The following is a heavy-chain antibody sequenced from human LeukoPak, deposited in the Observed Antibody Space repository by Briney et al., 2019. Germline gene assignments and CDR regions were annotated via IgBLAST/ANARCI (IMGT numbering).Heavy chain of an antibody. CDR1: LDTLSSNSAA. CDR3: ARFLGIGSQRYYFDS. Sequence: SQTLSHSSAQPLDTLSSNSAAWSSIRQSPSRGLEWLGRTYYRSKWYHDYAVSVRSRGSVNPDTSKNQFSLQLNSVTPEDTAVHYCARFLGIGSQRYYFDSWGQGTLVTVSS. V-gene: IGHV6-1*01. J-gene: IGHJ4*02. D-gene: IGHD6-19*01. CDR2: TYYRSKWYH.